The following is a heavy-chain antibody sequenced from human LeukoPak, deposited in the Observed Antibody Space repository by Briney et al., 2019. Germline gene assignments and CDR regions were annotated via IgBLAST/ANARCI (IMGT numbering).Heavy chain of an antibody. CDR2: ISSSGSYI. Sequence: PGGSLRLSCAASGFTFSSYSMNWVRQAPGKGLEWVSSISSSGSYIYYADSVKGRFTISRDNAKNSLYLQMNSLRAEDTAVYYCARDKIVGATYFDYWGQGTLVTVSS. V-gene: IGHV3-21*01. CDR3: ARDKIVGATYFDY. CDR1: GFTFSSYS. J-gene: IGHJ4*02. D-gene: IGHD1-26*01.